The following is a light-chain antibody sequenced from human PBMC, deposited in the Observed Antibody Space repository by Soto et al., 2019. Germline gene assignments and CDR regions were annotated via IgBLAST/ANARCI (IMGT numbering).Light chain of an antibody. Sequence: QSVLTQPPSASGSPGQSVTISCTGTPSDVGGYNYVSWYQQHPGKAPKLMIYEVTKRPSGVPDRLSGSKSGNTASLTVSGLQAEDEADYYCSSYAGSDNLVVFGGGTKLTVL. J-gene: IGLJ2*01. CDR1: PSDVGGYNY. V-gene: IGLV2-8*01. CDR2: EVT. CDR3: SSYAGSDNLVV.